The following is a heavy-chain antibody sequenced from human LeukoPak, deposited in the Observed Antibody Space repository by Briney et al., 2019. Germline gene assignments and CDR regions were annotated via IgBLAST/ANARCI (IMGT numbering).Heavy chain of an antibody. CDR1: GFTFSSYG. V-gene: IGHV3-23*01. CDR2: IVGSGGST. CDR3: AKDALAPSYYASGVTGDAFDI. J-gene: IGHJ3*02. D-gene: IGHD3-10*01. Sequence: GGSLRLSCAASGFTFSSYGMHWVRQAPGKGLEWVSAIVGSGGSTYYADSVKGRFTISRYNSKNTLYLQMNSLRAEDTAVYYCAKDALAPSYYASGVTGDAFDIWGQGTMVTVSS.